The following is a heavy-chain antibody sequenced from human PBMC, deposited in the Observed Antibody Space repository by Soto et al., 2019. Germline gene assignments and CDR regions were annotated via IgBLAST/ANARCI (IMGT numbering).Heavy chain of an antibody. Sequence: LRLSCAASGFTFSSYAMHWVRQAPGKGLEWVAVISYDGSNKYYADSVKGRFTISRDNSKNTLYLQMNSLRAEDTAVYYCARDGFITIKYGMDVWGQGTTVTVAS. CDR1: GFTFSSYA. V-gene: IGHV3-30-3*01. D-gene: IGHD3-3*01. J-gene: IGHJ6*02. CDR2: ISYDGSNK. CDR3: ARDGFITIKYGMDV.